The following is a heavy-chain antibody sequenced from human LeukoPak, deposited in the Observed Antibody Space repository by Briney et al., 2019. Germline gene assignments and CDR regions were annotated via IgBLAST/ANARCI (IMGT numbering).Heavy chain of an antibody. CDR1: GFTFTSSD. J-gene: IGHJ5*02. Sequence: GTSVKVYCKASGFTFTSSDVQWVRQARGQRLEWIGWIVVGSGNTNYAQKFQERVTITRDMSTSTAYMELSSLRSEDTAVYYCAAESGDILTAIEPWGQGTLVTVSS. D-gene: IGHD3-9*01. CDR3: AAESGDILTAIEP. CDR2: IVVGSGNT. V-gene: IGHV1-58*01.